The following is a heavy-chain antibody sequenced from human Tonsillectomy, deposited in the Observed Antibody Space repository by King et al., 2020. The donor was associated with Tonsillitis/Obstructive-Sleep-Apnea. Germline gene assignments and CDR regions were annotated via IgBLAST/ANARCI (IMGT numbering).Heavy chain of an antibody. J-gene: IGHJ3*02. CDR3: ARTGSGPPLDAFDI. D-gene: IGHD6-19*01. Sequence: VQLVQSGAEVKKPGSSVKVSCKASGGTFSSYAISLVRQAPGQGLEWMGGIIPIFCTSNYEQKFQGRVTITADESTSTAYMELSSLRSEDTAVYYCARTGSGPPLDAFDIWGQGTMVTVSS. V-gene: IGHV1-69*01. CDR1: GGTFSSYA. CDR2: IIPIFCTS.